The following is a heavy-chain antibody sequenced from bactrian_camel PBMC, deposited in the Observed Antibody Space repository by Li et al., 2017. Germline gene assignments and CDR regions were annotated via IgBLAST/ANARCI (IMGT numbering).Heavy chain of an antibody. V-gene: IGHV3S25*01. D-gene: IGHD1*01. J-gene: IGHJ4*01. CDR2: TSSNSGGLK. CDR3: VKPNPDARGGFDH. Sequence: QLVESGGGLVQPGGSLRLSCAASGFTFSRYWMYWVRQAPGKGLEWVSTTSSNSGGLKYYADSVRGRFTISRDNAKNTVYLLMDSLKPEDTAVYYCVKPNPDARGGFDHWGQGTQVTVS. CDR1: GFTFSRYW.